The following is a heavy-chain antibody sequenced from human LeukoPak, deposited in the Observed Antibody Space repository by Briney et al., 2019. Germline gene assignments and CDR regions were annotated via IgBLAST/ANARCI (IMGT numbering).Heavy chain of an antibody. CDR3: ARAHNWKYGSFDF. D-gene: IGHD1-7*01. CDR1: GFTFSSSA. Sequence: GGSLRLSCAASGFTFSSSAMSWVRQAPGKGLEWVSSISGSGSGGSTYYADSVKGRFTISRDNAKNSLYLQMNSLRAEDTAVYYCARAHNWKYGSFDFWGQGTLVTVSS. CDR2: ISGSGSGGST. V-gene: IGHV3-23*01. J-gene: IGHJ4*02.